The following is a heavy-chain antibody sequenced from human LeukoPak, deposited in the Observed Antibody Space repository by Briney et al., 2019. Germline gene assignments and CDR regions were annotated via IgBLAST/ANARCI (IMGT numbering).Heavy chain of an antibody. CDR3: ARLIAAAGYFDY. V-gene: IGHV3-53*01. CDR1: GFIVSSNY. D-gene: IGHD6-13*01. CDR2: IYSGGST. J-gene: IGHJ4*02. Sequence: GGSLRLSCAASGFIVSSNYMSWVRQAPGKGLEWVSVIYSGGSTYYADSVKGRFTISRDNSKNTLYLQMNSLRAEDTAVYYCARLIAAAGYFDYWGQGTLVTVSS.